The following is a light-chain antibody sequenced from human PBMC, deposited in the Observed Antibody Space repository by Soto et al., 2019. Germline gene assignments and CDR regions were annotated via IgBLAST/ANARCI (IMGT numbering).Light chain of an antibody. J-gene: IGKJ1*01. CDR1: QGITND. CDR2: EAS. Sequence: DIQMTQSPSSLSASVGDRVTVTCRSSQGITNDLGWYQQKPGKAPKRLIYEASSLQSGVPSRFSGSGSGPEFPLTISSLQPEDFATYYCVQHNDYPRTFGQGTKVEIK. V-gene: IGKV1-17*01. CDR3: VQHNDYPRT.